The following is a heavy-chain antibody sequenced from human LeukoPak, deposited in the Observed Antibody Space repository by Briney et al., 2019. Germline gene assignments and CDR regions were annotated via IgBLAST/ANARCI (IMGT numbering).Heavy chain of an antibody. J-gene: IGHJ4*02. V-gene: IGHV3-30*18. Sequence: PGGSLRLSCAASGFTFSNYGMHWVRQAPGKGLEWVALISYDGSNKYFADSVKGRFKIYRDTYKNTLYMQMHRLRAEDTAVYYCAKDNVAAAGRYFDYWGQGTLVTVSS. D-gene: IGHD6-13*01. CDR2: ISYDGSNK. CDR3: AKDNVAAAGRYFDY. CDR1: GFTFSNYG.